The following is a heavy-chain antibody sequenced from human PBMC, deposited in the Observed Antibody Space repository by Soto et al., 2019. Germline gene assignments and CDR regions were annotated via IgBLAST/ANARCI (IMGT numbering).Heavy chain of an antibody. CDR3: ASHRRYCSSTSCYGPYYYYYGMDV. V-gene: IGHV4-34*01. CDR2: INHSGST. J-gene: IGHJ6*02. CDR1: GGSFSGYY. D-gene: IGHD2-2*01. Sequence: PSETLSLTCAVYGGSFSGYYWSWIRQPPGKGLEWIGEINHSGSTNYNPSLKSRVTISVDTSKNQSSLKLSSVTAADTAVYYCASHRRYCSSTSCYGPYYYYYGMDVWGQGTTVTVSS.